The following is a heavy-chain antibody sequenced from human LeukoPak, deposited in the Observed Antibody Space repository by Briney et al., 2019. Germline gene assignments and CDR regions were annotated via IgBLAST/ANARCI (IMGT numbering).Heavy chain of an antibody. Sequence: GSSVKVSCKASGGTFSSYAISWVRQAPGQGLEWMGGIIPIFGTANYAQKFQGRATITADESTSTAYMELSSLRSEDTAVYYCARGPTQQYQLLVWFDPWGQGTLVTVSS. D-gene: IGHD2-2*01. J-gene: IGHJ5*02. V-gene: IGHV1-69*01. CDR3: ARGPTQQYQLLVWFDP. CDR2: IIPIFGTA. CDR1: GGTFSSYA.